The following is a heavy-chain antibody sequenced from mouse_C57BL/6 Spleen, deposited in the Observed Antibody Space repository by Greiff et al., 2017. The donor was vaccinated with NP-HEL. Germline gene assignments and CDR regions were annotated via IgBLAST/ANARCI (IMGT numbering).Heavy chain of an antibody. Sequence: VQLQQSGAELARPGASVKMSCKASGYTFTSYTMHWVKQRPGQGLEWIGYINPSSGYTKYNQKFKDKATLTADKSSSTAYMQLSSLTSEDSAVYYCARSGLDDGWYFDVWGTGTTVTVSS. CDR3: ARSGLDDGWYFDV. J-gene: IGHJ1*03. V-gene: IGHV1-4*01. CDR1: GYTFTSYT. D-gene: IGHD2-3*01. CDR2: INPSSGYT.